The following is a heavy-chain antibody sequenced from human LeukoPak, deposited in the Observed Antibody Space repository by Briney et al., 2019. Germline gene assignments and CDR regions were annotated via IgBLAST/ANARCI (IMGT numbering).Heavy chain of an antibody. D-gene: IGHD1-1*01. CDR2: ISGHTGNT. Sequence: ASVKVSCKTSGYTFSTYGVTWVRQAPGQGFQWMGWISGHTGNTKYAENFQGRISLTTDTSATTAYMELRSLTSDDTAVYYCARDLSSGGWTLEFDYWAREAWSPSPQ. CDR3: ARDLSSGGWTLEFDY. CDR1: GYTFSTYG. V-gene: IGHV1-18*01. J-gene: IGHJ4*02.